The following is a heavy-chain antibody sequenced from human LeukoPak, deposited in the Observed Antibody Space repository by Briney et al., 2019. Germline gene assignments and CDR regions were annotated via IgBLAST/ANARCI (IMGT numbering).Heavy chain of an antibody. CDR2: ISGSGGST. D-gene: IGHD6-19*01. Sequence: GGSLRLSCAASGFTFSSYFMNWVRQAPGKGLEWVSAISGSGGSTYYADSVKGRFTISRDNSKKTLYLQMHRLRAEDTAVYYCEKDDSGSHPMGFDYWGQGTLVTVSS. CDR3: EKDDSGSHPMGFDY. CDR1: GFTFSSYF. J-gene: IGHJ4*02. V-gene: IGHV3-23*01.